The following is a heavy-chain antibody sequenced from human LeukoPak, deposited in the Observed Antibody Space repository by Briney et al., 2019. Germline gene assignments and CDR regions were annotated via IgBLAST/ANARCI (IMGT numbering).Heavy chain of an antibody. V-gene: IGHV3-23*01. CDR1: GYTFSSYA. D-gene: IGHD3-3*01. CDR3: AKDLRITIFGVVHYGMDV. Sequence: PGGSLRLSCAASGYTFSSYAMSWVRQAPGKGLEWVSAISGSGGSTYYADSVKGRFTISRDNSKNTLYLQMNSLRAKDTAVYYCAKDLRITIFGVVHYGMDVWGQGTTVTVSS. CDR2: ISGSGGST. J-gene: IGHJ6*02.